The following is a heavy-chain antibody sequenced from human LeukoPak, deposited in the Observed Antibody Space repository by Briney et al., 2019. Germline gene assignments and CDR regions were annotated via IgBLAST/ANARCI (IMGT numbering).Heavy chain of an antibody. J-gene: IGHJ4*02. Sequence: PGGSLRLSCVASGFTVSSNYMSWVRQAPGKGLEWVSVIYSAGNTYYADSVKGRFTISRHNTGNTLYLHMNSLRVEDTAVYFCARGGTPGYSSGRIDYWGQGTLVTVSS. CDR3: ARGGTPGYSSGRIDY. V-gene: IGHV3-53*04. CDR1: GFTVSSNY. D-gene: IGHD6-19*01. CDR2: IYSAGNT.